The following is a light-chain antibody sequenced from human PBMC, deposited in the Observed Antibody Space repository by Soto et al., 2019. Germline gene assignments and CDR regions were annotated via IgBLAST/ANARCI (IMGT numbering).Light chain of an antibody. V-gene: IGLV2-14*01. CDR2: EVT. J-gene: IGLJ1*01. CDR1: SSDVGAYNY. CDR3: SSYTSISTYV. Sequence: QSALTQPASVSGSPGQSITISCTGTSSDVGAYNYVSWYQHHPGKVPKLMIYEVTNRPSGVSNRFSGSKSGNTASLTISGLQAEDEADYYCSSYTSISTYVFGTGTKLTVL.